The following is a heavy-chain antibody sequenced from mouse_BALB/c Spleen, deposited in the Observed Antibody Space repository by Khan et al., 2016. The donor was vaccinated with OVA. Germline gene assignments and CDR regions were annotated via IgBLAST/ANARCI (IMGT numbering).Heavy chain of an antibody. CDR3: ARWGGDGVTY. V-gene: IGHV1-80*01. CDR1: GYSFSRSW. D-gene: IGHD2-13*01. CDR2: IYPGHGDT. Sequence: VQLQQSGAEPVRPGSSVKISCKASGYSFSRSWMNWVKQRPGQGLEWIGQIYPGHGDTNYNGKFKGKATLTADKSSSTAYMQLSSLTSEDSAVYFGARWGGDGVTYWGRGTLVTVSA. J-gene: IGHJ3*01.